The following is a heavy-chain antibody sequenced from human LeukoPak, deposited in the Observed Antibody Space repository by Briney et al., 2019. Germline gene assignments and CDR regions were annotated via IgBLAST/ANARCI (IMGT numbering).Heavy chain of an antibody. CDR2: ISGSGGST. Sequence: GGSLRLSCAASGFTFSSYAMSWVRQAPGKGLEWVSAISGSGGSTYYADSVKGRFTISRDNSKNTLYPPMNSLRAEDTAVYYCAKYTTVTTAWFDYWGQGTLVTVSS. D-gene: IGHD4-11*01. CDR1: GFTFSSYA. CDR3: AKYTTVTTAWFDY. J-gene: IGHJ4*02. V-gene: IGHV3-23*01.